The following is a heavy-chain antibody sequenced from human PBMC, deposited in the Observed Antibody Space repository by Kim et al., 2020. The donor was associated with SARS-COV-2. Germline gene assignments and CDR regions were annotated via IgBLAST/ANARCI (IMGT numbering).Heavy chain of an antibody. D-gene: IGHD6-13*01. CDR3: AKGRGSSGWLKDMYFDL. CDR1: GFTFSSYG. Sequence: GGSLRLSCAASGFTFSSYGMHWVRQAPGKGLEWVAVIWYDGSNKYYADSVKGRFTISRDNSKNTLYLQMNSLRAEDTAVYYCAKGRGSSGWLKDMYFDLWRRGTRVTVST. J-gene: IGHJ2*01. V-gene: IGHV3-33*06. CDR2: IWYDGSNK.